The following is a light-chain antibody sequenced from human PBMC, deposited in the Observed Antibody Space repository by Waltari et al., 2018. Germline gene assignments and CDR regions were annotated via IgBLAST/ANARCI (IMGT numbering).Light chain of an antibody. CDR3: MQGTHWPYT. J-gene: IGKJ2*01. CDR1: QSLTSY. Sequence: EIVLTQSPATLSLSPGERATLSCRASQSLTSYLAWYQQKPGQPPRLLIYDGSNRDTGIPDRFSGSGSGTDFTLKISSVEAEDVGVYYCMQGTHWPYTFGQGTKLEIK. CDR2: DGS. V-gene: IGKV3-11*01.